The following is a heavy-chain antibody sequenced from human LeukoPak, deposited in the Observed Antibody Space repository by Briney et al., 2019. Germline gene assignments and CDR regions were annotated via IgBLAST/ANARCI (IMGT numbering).Heavy chain of an antibody. V-gene: IGHV3-7*01. Sequence: GGSLRLSCAASGFTFSSYWMSWVRQAPGKGREWVANIKQDGGEIYYVDSVKGRFTISRDNAKNSLSLQMNSLRAEDTAVYYCARDKVVGATHFDYWGQGTLVTVSS. J-gene: IGHJ4*02. CDR2: IKQDGGEI. CDR3: ARDKVVGATHFDY. CDR1: GFTFSSYW. D-gene: IGHD1-26*01.